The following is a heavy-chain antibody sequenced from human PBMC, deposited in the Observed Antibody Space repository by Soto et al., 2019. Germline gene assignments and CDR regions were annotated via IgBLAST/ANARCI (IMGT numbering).Heavy chain of an antibody. Sequence: VWSMGLSRAAYGFTFSSYSMNWVRQAPGKGLEWVSAISGSGGSTYYADSVKGRFTISRDNSKNTLYLQMNSLRAEDTAVYYCAKDFDPDAFDIWGQGTMVTVSS. CDR3: AKDFDPDAFDI. CDR1: GFTFSSYS. J-gene: IGHJ3*02. D-gene: IGHD3-9*01. CDR2: ISGSGGST. V-gene: IGHV3-23*01.